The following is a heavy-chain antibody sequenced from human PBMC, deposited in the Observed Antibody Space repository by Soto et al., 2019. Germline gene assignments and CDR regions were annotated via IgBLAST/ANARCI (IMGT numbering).Heavy chain of an antibody. CDR1: GYTFTSYG. CDR3: AADPRDYYYYGMDV. V-gene: IGHV1-18*01. CDR2: ISVDNGNT. J-gene: IGHJ6*02. Sequence: ASVKVSCKASGYTFTSYGISWVRQAPGQGLEWIGWISVDNGNTNYAQKLQGRVTITRDTSTSTAYMELSSLRSEDTAVYYCAADPRDYYYYGMDVWGQGTTVTVSS.